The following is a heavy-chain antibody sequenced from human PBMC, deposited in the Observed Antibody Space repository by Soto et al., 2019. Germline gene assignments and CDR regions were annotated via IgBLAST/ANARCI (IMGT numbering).Heavy chain of an antibody. D-gene: IGHD1-26*01. Sequence: GSLGLSGAAAGLSGSSHYMNWVRQAPGKGLEWVSVIYSGGSTYYADSVKGRFTISRDNSKNTLYLQMNSLRAEDTAVYYCASGWVGLDYYYYAMEVWGQGTTVSVPS. CDR3: ASGWVGLDYYYYAMEV. CDR2: IYSGGST. V-gene: IGHV3-53*01. J-gene: IGHJ6*02. CDR1: GLSGSSHY.